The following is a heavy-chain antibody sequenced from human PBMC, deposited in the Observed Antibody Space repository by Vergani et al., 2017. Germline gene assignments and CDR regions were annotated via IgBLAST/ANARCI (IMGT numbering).Heavy chain of an antibody. CDR3: ARTEAGITIFGVIIYYFDY. J-gene: IGHJ4*02. CDR1: GGSFSGYY. Sequence: QVQLQQWGAGLLKPSETLSLTCAVYGGSFSGYYWSWIRQPPGKGLEWIGYIYYSGSTNYNPSLKSRVTISVDTSKNQFSLKLSSVTAADTAVYYCARTEAGITIFGVIIYYFDYWGQGTLVTVSS. CDR2: IYYSGST. V-gene: IGHV4-34*11. D-gene: IGHD3-3*01.